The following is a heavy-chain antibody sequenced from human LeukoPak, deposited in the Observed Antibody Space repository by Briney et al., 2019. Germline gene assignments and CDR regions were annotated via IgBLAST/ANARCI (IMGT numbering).Heavy chain of an antibody. V-gene: IGHV4-59*01. CDR2: IYYSGSI. CDR1: GGSISSYY. J-gene: IGHJ6*03. Sequence: TSETLSLTCTVFGGSISSYYWSWIRQPPGKGLEWIGYIYYSGSIKYNPSLKSRVTISVDTSKNQFSLKLSSVTAADTAVYYCARVLGYYYYMDVWGKGTTVTVSS. CDR3: ARVLGYYYYMDV. D-gene: IGHD3-16*01.